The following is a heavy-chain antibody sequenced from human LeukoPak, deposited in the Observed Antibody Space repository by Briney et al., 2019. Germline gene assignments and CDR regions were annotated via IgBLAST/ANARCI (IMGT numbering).Heavy chain of an antibody. V-gene: IGHV3-7*01. CDR2: IKQDGSEI. J-gene: IGHJ4*02. D-gene: IGHD6-19*01. CDR1: QFTFSGHW. Sequence: QSGGSLRLSCAASQFTFSGHWMNWVRQAPGKGLEWVAIIKQDGSEIRYVDSVKGRFTIFRDNTKNVLYLQMNSLRAEDTAVYYCAGGSGWLPGYWGQGTLVTVSS. CDR3: AGGSGWLPGY.